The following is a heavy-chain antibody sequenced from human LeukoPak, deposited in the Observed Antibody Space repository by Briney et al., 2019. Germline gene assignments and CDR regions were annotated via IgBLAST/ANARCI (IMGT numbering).Heavy chain of an antibody. D-gene: IGHD2-15*01. CDR3: ARAYCSGGSCYLDY. CDR1: GYTFTGYY. J-gene: IGHJ4*02. Sequence: ASVKVSCKASGYTFTGYYMHWVRQAPGQGLEWIGWINPNSGGTNYAQKFQGWVTMTRDTSISTAYMELSRLRSDDTAVYYCARAYCSGGSCYLDYWGQGTLVTVSS. CDR2: INPNSGGT. V-gene: IGHV1-2*04.